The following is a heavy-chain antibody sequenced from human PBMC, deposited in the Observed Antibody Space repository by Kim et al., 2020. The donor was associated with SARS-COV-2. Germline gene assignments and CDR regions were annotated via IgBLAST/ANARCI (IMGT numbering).Heavy chain of an antibody. J-gene: IGHJ4*02. V-gene: IGHV3-53*01. CDR2: IYSGGST. CDR1: GFTVSSNY. Sequence: GGSLRLSCAASGFTVSSNYMSWVRQAPGKGLEWVSVIYSGGSTYYADSVKGRFTISRDNSKNTLYLQMNSLRAEDTAVYYCARAEGGRGWYGIFPEWGQGTLVPVSS. CDR3: ARAEGGRGWYGIFPE. D-gene: IGHD6-19*01.